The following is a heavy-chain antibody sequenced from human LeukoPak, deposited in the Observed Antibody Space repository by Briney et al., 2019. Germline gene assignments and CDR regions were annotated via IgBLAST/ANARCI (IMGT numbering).Heavy chain of an antibody. V-gene: IGHV3-23*01. CDR2: ISGSGGRI. CDR1: GFTFTNAW. J-gene: IGHJ4*02. CDR3: ATSKYSGSY. Sequence: GGSLRLSCAASGFTFTNAWMNWVRQAPGKGLEWVSAISGSGGRIYYGASVKGRFTISRDNSKNTLNLQMNSLRAEDTAVYYCATSKYSGSYWGQGTLVTVSS. D-gene: IGHD1-26*01.